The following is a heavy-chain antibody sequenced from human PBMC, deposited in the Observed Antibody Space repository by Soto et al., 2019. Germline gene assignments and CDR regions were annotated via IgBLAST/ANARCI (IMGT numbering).Heavy chain of an antibody. CDR2: ISYDGNSK. CDR1: GFTFSGYA. D-gene: IGHD2-21*02. J-gene: IGHJ4*02. CDR3: GRAGDWDY. V-gene: IGHV3-30-3*01. Sequence: QVQLVESGGGVVQPGRSLRLSCAASGFTFSGYAMHWVRQAPGKGLEWVALISYDGNSKYYADSVKGRFTISRDNSKNTIYVQMNSLRVEDPAVYYCGRAGDWDYWGQGTLVTVSS.